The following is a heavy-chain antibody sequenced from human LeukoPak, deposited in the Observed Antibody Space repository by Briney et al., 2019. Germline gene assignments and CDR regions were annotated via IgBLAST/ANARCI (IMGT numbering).Heavy chain of an antibody. Sequence: SETLSLTCTVSGGSISSSSYYCGWIRQPPGKGLEWIGSMYYSGSTYYNPSLKSRVTILVDTSKNQFSLKLSSVTAADTAVYYCAREYTSSPNWFDPWGQGTLVTVSS. CDR1: GGSISSSSYY. J-gene: IGHJ5*02. CDR2: MYYSGST. V-gene: IGHV4-39*07. D-gene: IGHD6-13*01. CDR3: AREYTSSPNWFDP.